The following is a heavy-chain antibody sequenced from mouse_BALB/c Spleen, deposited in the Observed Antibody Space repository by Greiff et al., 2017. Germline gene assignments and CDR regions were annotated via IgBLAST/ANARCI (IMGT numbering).Heavy chain of an antibody. D-gene: IGHD1-1*01. J-gene: IGHJ1*01. CDR1: GFTFSSYT. CDR3: TREGVTTVVARNWYFDV. V-gene: IGHV5-6-4*01. Sequence: EVKLVESGGGLVKPGGSLKLSCAASGFTFSSYTMSWVRQTPEKRLEWVATISSGGSYTYYPDSVKGRFTISRDNAKNTLYLQMSSLKSEDTAMYYCTREGVTTVVARNWYFDVWGAGTTVTVSS. CDR2: ISSGGSYT.